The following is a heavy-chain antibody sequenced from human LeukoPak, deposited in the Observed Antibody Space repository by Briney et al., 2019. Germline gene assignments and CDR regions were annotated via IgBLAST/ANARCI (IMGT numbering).Heavy chain of an antibody. CDR1: GGSISSYY. CDR3: ARDHLEERSGYSDGYFQH. D-gene: IGHD3-22*01. CDR2: IYYSGGT. J-gene: IGHJ1*01. Sequence: PSETLSLTCTVSGGSISSYYWSWIRQPPGKGLEWIGYIYYSGGTNYNPSLKSRVTISVDTSKNQFSLKLSSVTAADTAVYYCARDHLEERSGYSDGYFQHWGQGTLVTVSS. V-gene: IGHV4-59*01.